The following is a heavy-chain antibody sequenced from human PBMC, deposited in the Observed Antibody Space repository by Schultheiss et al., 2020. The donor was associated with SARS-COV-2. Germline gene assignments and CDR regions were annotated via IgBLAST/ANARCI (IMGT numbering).Heavy chain of an antibody. CDR2: ISSSSSYI. J-gene: IGHJ4*02. V-gene: IGHV3-21*01. CDR1: GFTFSSYA. Sequence: GGSLRLSCAASGFTFSSYAMSWVRQAPGKGLEWVSSISSSSSYIYYADSVKGRFTISRDNSKNSLYLQMNSLRAEDTAVYYCARDGGWIQLDYWGQGTLVTVSS. D-gene: IGHD5-18*01. CDR3: ARDGGWIQLDY.